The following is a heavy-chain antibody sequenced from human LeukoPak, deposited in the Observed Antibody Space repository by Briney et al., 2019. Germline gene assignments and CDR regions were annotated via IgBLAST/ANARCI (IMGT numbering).Heavy chain of an antibody. CDR3: AREGYYDSSGYSDAGIDY. D-gene: IGHD3-22*01. Sequence: PGGSLRLSCAASGFTFSSYTMHWVRQAPGEGLEWVAVISYDGSTKYYADALKGRFTISRDNSKNTLYLQMNSLRAEDTAVYYCAREGYYDSSGYSDAGIDYWGQGSLVTVSS. CDR2: ISYDGSTK. J-gene: IGHJ4*02. V-gene: IGHV3-30*04. CDR1: GFTFSSYT.